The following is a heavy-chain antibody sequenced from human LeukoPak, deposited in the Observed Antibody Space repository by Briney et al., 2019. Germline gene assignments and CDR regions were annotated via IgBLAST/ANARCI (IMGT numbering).Heavy chain of an antibody. J-gene: IGHJ4*02. CDR2: MNPNSGNT. D-gene: IGHD3-10*01. CDR1: GYTFTSYV. Sequence: ASVKVSCKASGYTFTSYVINWVRQATGQGLEWMGWMNPNSGNTGYAQKFQGRSTITRNTSISTAYMELSSLRSEDTAVYYCARGGLVLLWFGELSEFDYWGQGTLVTVSS. V-gene: IGHV1-8*03. CDR3: ARGGLVLLWFGELSEFDY.